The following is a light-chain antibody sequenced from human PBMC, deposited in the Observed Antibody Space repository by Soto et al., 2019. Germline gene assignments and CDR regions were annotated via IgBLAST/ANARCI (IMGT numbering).Light chain of an antibody. Sequence: EIVLTQSPGTLSLSPVERATLSCRASQSVSSSYLAWYQQKPGQAPRLLIYDASNRATGIPARFSGSGSGTDFTLTISSLEAEDFAVYYCQQRSNWPFTFGQGTRLEIK. CDR2: DAS. CDR3: QQRSNWPFT. J-gene: IGKJ5*01. CDR1: QSVSSSY. V-gene: IGKV3-11*01.